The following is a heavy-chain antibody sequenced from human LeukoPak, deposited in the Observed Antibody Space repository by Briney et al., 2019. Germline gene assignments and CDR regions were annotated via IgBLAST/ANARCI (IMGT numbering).Heavy chain of an antibody. Sequence: GGSLRLSCAASGFTFRLYWMHWVRQAPGKGLVWVSRINSDQSNTTYADSVKGRFTISRDNAKNTLYLQMNSLRAEDTAVYYCAKGLDVAAGTAMVNDAFDIWGQGTMVTVSS. CDR2: INSDQSNT. V-gene: IGHV3-74*01. J-gene: IGHJ3*02. CDR1: GFTFRLYW. D-gene: IGHD5-18*01. CDR3: AKGLDVAAGTAMVNDAFDI.